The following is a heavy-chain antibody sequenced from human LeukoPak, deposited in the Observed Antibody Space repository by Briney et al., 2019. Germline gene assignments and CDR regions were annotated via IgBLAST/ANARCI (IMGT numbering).Heavy chain of an antibody. Sequence: GGSLRLSCAASGFTFSSNYMSWVRQAPGKGLEWVSVIYSGGSTYYADSVKGRFTISRDNSKNTLYLQMNSLRAEDTAVYYCARGWPYDYGAYWGQGTLVTVSS. CDR3: ARGWPYDYGAY. CDR2: IYSGGST. CDR1: GFTFSSNY. D-gene: IGHD2-15*01. J-gene: IGHJ4*02. V-gene: IGHV3-53*01.